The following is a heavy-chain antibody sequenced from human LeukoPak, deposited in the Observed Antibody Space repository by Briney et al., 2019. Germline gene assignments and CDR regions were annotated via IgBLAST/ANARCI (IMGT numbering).Heavy chain of an antibody. CDR2: IIPIFGTA. V-gene: IGHV1-69*05. CDR1: GGTFSSYA. Sequence: SVKVSCKASGGTFSSYAISWVRRAPGQGLEWMGRIIPIFGTANYAQKFQGRVTITTDESTSTAYMELSSLRSEDTAVYYCARDREGSGSSRGNWFDPWGQGTLVTVSS. CDR3: ARDREGSGSSRGNWFDP. D-gene: IGHD3-10*01. J-gene: IGHJ5*02.